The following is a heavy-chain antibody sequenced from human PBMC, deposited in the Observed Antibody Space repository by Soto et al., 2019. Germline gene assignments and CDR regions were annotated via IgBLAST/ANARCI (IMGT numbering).Heavy chain of an antibody. D-gene: IGHD4-17*01. V-gene: IGHV2-5*02. CDR1: RFSLSTSGVG. J-gene: IGHJ2*01. Sequence: QITLKESGPTLVKPTQTHTVTCTFSRFSLSTSGVGVGWIRQPPGKALEWLALIYWDDDERYSPSLKNRVTITKDTSKNQVALTMTNMDPVDTATYYCAHSFYGDSRYWYFDFWGRGTRVTVSS. CDR2: IYWDDDE. CDR3: AHSFYGDSRYWYFDF.